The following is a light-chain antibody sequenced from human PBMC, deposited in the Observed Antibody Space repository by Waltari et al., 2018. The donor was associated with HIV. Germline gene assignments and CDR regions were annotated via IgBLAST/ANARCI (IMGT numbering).Light chain of an antibody. CDR3: QQSYSTLH. CDR1: QSISTY. CDR2: AAS. J-gene: IGKJ2*01. Sequence: DIQMTQSPSSLSASVGDRVTITCRASQSISTYLNWYQKKSGKAPKLLIYAASSLQSGVPSRFSGSGSGTDFTLTISSLQPEDFATYYCQQSYSTLHFGQGTKLGIK. V-gene: IGKV1-39*01.